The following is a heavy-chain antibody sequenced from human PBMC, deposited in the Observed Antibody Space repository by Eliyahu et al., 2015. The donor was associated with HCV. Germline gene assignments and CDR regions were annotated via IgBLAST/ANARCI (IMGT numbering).Heavy chain of an antibody. Sequence: QVQLQQWGAGLLKPSETLSLTCAXYGGSFSGYYGSWIRQPPGKGLEWIGEINHSGSTNYNPSLKSRVTISVDTSKNQFSLKLSSVTAADTAVYYCACGIVVVPAAINWFDPWGQGTLVTVSS. CDR1: GGSFSGYY. D-gene: IGHD2-2*01. J-gene: IGHJ5*02. CDR2: INHSGST. CDR3: ACGIVVVPAAINWFDP. V-gene: IGHV4-34*01.